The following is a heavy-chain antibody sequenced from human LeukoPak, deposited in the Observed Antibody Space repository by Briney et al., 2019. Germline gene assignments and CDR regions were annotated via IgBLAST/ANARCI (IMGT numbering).Heavy chain of an antibody. CDR2: ISSSGSTI. D-gene: IGHD4-23*01. J-gene: IGHJ4*02. V-gene: IGHV3-48*03. CDR3: ARDLSGGKVSFDY. Sequence: GGSLRLSCAASGFTFSSYEMNWVRQAPGKGLEWVSYISSSGSTIYYADSVKGRFTISRDNAKNSLYLQMNSLRAEDTAVYYCARDLSGGKVSFDYWGQGTLVTVSS. CDR1: GFTFSSYE.